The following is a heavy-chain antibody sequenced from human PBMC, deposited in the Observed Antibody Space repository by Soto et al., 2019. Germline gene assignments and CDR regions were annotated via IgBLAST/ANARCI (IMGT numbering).Heavy chain of an antibody. J-gene: IGHJ3*02. CDR1: GFTFSSYS. CDR3: ARDGHSSGWNPDAFDI. V-gene: IGHV3-21*01. Sequence: GGSMRLSCAASGFTFSSYSMNWVRQAPGKGLEWVSFSSSSSNYIYYADSVKGRFTISRDNAKNSLYLQMNTLGADDTAVYYCARDGHSSGWNPDAFDIWGQGTMVTVSS. CDR2: SSSSSNYI. D-gene: IGHD6-19*01.